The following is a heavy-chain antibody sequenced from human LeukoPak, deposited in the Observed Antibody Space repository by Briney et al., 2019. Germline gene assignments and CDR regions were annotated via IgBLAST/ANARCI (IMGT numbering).Heavy chain of an antibody. CDR1: GFTFSSYA. J-gene: IGHJ4*02. Sequence: GGSLRLSCAASGFTFSSYAMHWVRQAPGKGLEYVSAVSSNGGSTYYANSVKGRFTISRDNSKNTLYLQMGSLRAEDMAVYYCARIVAYGDYAPFDYWGQGTLVTVSS. CDR2: VSSNGGST. V-gene: IGHV3-64*01. CDR3: ARIVAYGDYAPFDY. D-gene: IGHD4-17*01.